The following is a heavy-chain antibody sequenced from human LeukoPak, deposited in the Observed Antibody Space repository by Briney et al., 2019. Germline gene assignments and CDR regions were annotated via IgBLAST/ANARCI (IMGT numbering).Heavy chain of an antibody. CDR3: ARDYGGSSPFDY. D-gene: IGHD4-23*01. Sequence: PGGSLRLSCAASGFTFSSYAMSWVRQAPGKGLEWVAVVSYDGSNKYYADSVKGRFTISRDNSKNTLYLQMNSLRAEDTAVYYCARDYGGSSPFDYWGQGTLVTVSS. J-gene: IGHJ4*02. CDR2: VSYDGSNK. CDR1: GFTFSSYA. V-gene: IGHV3-30*04.